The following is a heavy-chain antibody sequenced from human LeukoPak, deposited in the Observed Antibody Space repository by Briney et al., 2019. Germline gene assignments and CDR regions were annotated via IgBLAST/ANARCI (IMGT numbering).Heavy chain of an antibody. D-gene: IGHD2-15*01. V-gene: IGHV3-7*03. CDR3: AKRSRVVVAAAHFDY. J-gene: IGHJ4*02. CDR2: IKHDGTDK. CDR1: GFTFSSYA. Sequence: GGSLRLSCAASGFTFSSYAMSWVRQAPGKGLEWVANIKHDGTDKYYVDSVMGRFTISRDNVKNSLYLQMNSLRAEDTAVYYCAKRSRVVVAAAHFDYWGQGTLVTVSS.